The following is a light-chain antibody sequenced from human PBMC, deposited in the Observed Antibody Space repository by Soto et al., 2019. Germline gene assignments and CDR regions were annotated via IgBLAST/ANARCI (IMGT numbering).Light chain of an antibody. V-gene: IGLV1-40*01. CDR1: SSNIGAGYD. Sequence: QSALTQPPSVSGAPGQRVTISCTGSSSNIGAGYDIHWYQQLPGTAPKLLIYGNSNRPSGVPDRFSGSKSGTSASLAITGLQAEDEADYYCQSHDNSLSGFYVFGTGTKVTVL. CDR2: GNS. CDR3: QSHDNSLSGFYV. J-gene: IGLJ1*01.